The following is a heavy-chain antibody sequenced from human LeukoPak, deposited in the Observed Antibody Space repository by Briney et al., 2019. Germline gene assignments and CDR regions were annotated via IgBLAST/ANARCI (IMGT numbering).Heavy chain of an antibody. CDR2: ISYDGSNK. J-gene: IGHJ4*02. CDR3: AKDVRYCTNGVCYRFDY. D-gene: IGHD2-8*01. V-gene: IGHV3-30*12. Sequence: GGSLRLSCAASGFTFSSNGMHWVRQAPGKGLEWVAVISYDGSNKYYADSVKGRFTISRDNSKNTLYLQMNSLRAEDTAVYYCAKDVRYCTNGVCYRFDYWGQGTLVTVSS. CDR1: GFTFSSNG.